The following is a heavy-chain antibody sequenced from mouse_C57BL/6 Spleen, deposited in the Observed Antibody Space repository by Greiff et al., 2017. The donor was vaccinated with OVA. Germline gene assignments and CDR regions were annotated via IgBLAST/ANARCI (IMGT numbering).Heavy chain of an antibody. V-gene: IGHV1-53*01. Sequence: QVQLKQPGTELVKPGASVKLSCKASGYTFTSYWMHWVKQRPGQGLEWIGNINPSNGGTNYNEKFKSKATLTVDKSSSTAYMQLSSLTSEDSAVYYCARHSYGNPYYYAMDYWGQGTSVTVSS. D-gene: IGHD2-1*01. CDR2: INPSNGGT. J-gene: IGHJ4*01. CDR3: ARHSYGNPYYYAMDY. CDR1: GYTFTSYW.